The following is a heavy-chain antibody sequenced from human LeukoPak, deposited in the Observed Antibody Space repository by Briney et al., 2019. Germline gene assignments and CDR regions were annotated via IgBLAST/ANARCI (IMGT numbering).Heavy chain of an antibody. CDR2: TWFDGSRE. J-gene: IGHJ4*02. V-gene: IGHV3-33*01. Sequence: GGSLRLSCAASGFTFSSYGMHWVRQAPGKGLEWVALTWFDGSREYYGDSVKGRFTISRDNSKNTLHLQMSSLRAEDTAVYLCARDSGITGIQRALDYWGQGTLVTVSS. D-gene: IGHD1-20*01. CDR3: ARDSGITGIQRALDY. CDR1: GFTFSSYG.